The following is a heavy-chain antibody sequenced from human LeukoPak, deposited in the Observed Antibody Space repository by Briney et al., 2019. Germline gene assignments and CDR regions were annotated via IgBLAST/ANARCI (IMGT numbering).Heavy chain of an antibody. CDR1: GYTFTSYC. Sequence: ASVTVSCKASGYTFTSYCIHWVRQAPAQGLEWMGRINPNSSGTNYAQKFQGRVTMTRDTSISTAYIELSRLRSDDTAVYYCARDLGYCSGGSCSDRWYYYYYMDVWGKGTSVTVSS. CDR3: ARDLGYCSGGSCSDRWYYYYYMDV. V-gene: IGHV1-2*06. J-gene: IGHJ6*03. CDR2: INPNSSGT. D-gene: IGHD2-15*01.